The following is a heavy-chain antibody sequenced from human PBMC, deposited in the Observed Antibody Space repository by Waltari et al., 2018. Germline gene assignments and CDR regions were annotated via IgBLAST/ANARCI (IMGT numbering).Heavy chain of an antibody. CDR1: GYTFTSSD. D-gene: IGHD2-2*01. V-gene: IGHV1-8*01. CDR2: MNPNSGNT. J-gene: IGHJ6*02. CDR3: ARVPCSSTSCRWYYYYYGMDV. Sequence: QVQLVQSGAEVKKPGASVTVSCKASGYTFTSSDTNWGRTAPGHRMRWMGWMNPNSGNTGDAHKFQGRVTMTRNTSISTAYMELSSLRSEDTAVYYCARVPCSSTSCRWYYYYYGMDVWGQGTTVTVSS.